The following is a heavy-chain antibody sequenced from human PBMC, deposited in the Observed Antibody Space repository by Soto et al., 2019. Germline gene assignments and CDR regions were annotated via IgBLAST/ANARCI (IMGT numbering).Heavy chain of an antibody. CDR3: ARGKQLDTYNWFDP. CDR2: INAGNGNT. J-gene: IGHJ5*02. Sequence: QVQLVQSGAEVKKPGASVKVSCKASGYTFTSYAMHWVRQAPGQRLEWMGWINAGNGNTKYSQKFQGRVTITRDTSASTAYMELSSLRSEDTAVYYCARGKQLDTYNWFDPWGQGTLVTVSS. V-gene: IGHV1-3*01. D-gene: IGHD6-6*01. CDR1: GYTFTSYA.